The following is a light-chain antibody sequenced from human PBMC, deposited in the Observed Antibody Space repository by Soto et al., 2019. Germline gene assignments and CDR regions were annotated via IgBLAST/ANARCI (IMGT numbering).Light chain of an antibody. V-gene: IGKV3-20*01. CDR2: GVS. Sequence: EIVLTQSPGTLSLSPGERATLSCRVSQSVSSSYLAWYQQKPGQAPRLLIYGVSSRATGIPDRFSGSGSGTDFTLTISRLEPEDFAVYYCQQYASSPRTFGQGTKVDIK. CDR3: QQYASSPRT. CDR1: QSVSSSY. J-gene: IGKJ1*01.